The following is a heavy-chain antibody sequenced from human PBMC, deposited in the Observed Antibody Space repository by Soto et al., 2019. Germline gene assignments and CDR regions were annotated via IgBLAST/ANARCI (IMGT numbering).Heavy chain of an antibody. CDR2: ISYNGDEK. CDR1: GFTFRTYA. D-gene: IGHD2-15*01. J-gene: IGHJ4*01. V-gene: IGHV3-30*18. Sequence: QVQLVQSGGGVVQPGGSLRLSCAASGFTFRTYAMHWVRQAPGKGLEWVAVISYNGDEKFYEGSVKGRCTISIDNSENTLYLQMNSLRTEDTAVYYCAKGTSGSGYSGLGYWGQGTLVTVSS. CDR3: AKGTSGSGYSGLGY.